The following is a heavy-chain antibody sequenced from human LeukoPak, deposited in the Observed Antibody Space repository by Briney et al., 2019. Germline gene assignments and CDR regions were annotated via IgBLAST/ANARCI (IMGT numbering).Heavy chain of an antibody. J-gene: IGHJ5*02. CDR3: AGGYSGYDPYNWFDP. Sequence: ASVKVSCKVSGYTLTELSMHWVRQAPGKGLEWMGGFDPEDGETIYAQKFQGRVTMTEDTSTDTAYMELSSLRSEDTAVYYCAGGYSGYDPYNWFDPWGQGTLVTVSS. CDR2: FDPEDGET. V-gene: IGHV1-24*01. D-gene: IGHD5-12*01. CDR1: GYTLTELS.